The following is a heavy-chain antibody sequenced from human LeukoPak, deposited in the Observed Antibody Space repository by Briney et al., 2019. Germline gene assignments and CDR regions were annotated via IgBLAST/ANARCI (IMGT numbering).Heavy chain of an antibody. Sequence: PRGCLRLSCAASGFTFSSYGMHCVRHAPGNGLGWEAFIRSDVSNKYYADTVKGRFTISRDNSKNTLYLQMNSLRAEDTAVYYCAKSLGGTYYDFWSYTSWGQGTLVTVSS. V-gene: IGHV3-30*02. J-gene: IGHJ4*02. CDR2: IRSDVSNK. D-gene: IGHD3-3*01. CDR1: GFTFSSYG. CDR3: AKSLGGTYYDFWSYTS.